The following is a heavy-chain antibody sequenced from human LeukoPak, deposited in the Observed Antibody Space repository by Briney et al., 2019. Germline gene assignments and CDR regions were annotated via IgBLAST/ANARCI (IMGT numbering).Heavy chain of an antibody. CDR3: ARSEQWLVDRYFDY. Sequence: SETLSLTCTVSGGSISYYHWSWIRQPPGKGPEWIGYIYDSGSTNYNPSLKSRVTISVDTSKNQFSLKLSSVTAADTAVYYCARSEQWLVDRYFDYWGQGTLVTVSS. CDR1: GGSISYYH. V-gene: IGHV4-59*08. J-gene: IGHJ4*02. CDR2: IYDSGST. D-gene: IGHD6-19*01.